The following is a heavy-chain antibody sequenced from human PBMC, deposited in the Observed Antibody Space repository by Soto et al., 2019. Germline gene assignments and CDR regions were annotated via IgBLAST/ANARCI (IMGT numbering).Heavy chain of an antibody. CDR1: GFTFSSYA. CDR2: ISGSGGST. V-gene: IGHV3-23*01. CDR3: AKRLVASPLRYPEYFQH. D-gene: IGHD6-19*01. Sequence: GGSLRLSCAASGFTFSSYAMSWVRQAPGKGLEWVSAISGSGGSTYYADSVKGRFTISRDNSKNTLYLQMNSLRAEDTAVYYCAKRLVASPLRYPEYFQHWGQGTLVTVSS. J-gene: IGHJ1*01.